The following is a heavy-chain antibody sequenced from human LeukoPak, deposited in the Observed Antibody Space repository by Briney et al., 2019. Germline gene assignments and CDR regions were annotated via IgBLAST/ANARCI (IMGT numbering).Heavy chain of an antibody. CDR3: ARRSTVAGRGRFDP. V-gene: IGHV4-39*01. CDR2: VQYSGST. J-gene: IGHJ5*02. D-gene: IGHD6-19*01. CDR1: GGSLRSTSYY. Sequence: SETLSLTCTVSGGSLRSTSYYWGWIREPPGKGLEWLGSVQYSGSTYDSPSLKSRVHISVDTSKNQSSLKLISVTAADTAVYYCARRSTVAGRGRFDPWGQGTLVTVSS.